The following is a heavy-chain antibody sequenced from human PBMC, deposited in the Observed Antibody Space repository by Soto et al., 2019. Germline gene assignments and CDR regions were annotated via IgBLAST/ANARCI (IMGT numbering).Heavy chain of an antibody. D-gene: IGHD6-6*01. J-gene: IGHJ4*02. V-gene: IGHV3-23*01. CDR3: TKGSGAARPYSFDY. CDR1: GFTFGDYV. Sequence: EVQLLGSGGGLVRPGGSLRLSCAASGFTFGDYVMSWVRQAPGKGLEWVSAISGGGASTYYADSVKGRFTISRDSSKNTLYLQMNSLRAEDAAVYYCTKGSGAARPYSFDYWGQGTLVTVSS. CDR2: ISGGGAST.